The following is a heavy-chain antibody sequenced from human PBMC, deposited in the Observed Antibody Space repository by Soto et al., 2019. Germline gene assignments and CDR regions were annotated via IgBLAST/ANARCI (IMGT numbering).Heavy chain of an antibody. CDR1: GYTFTSYG. Sequence: ASVKVSCKASGYTFTSYGISWVRQAPGQGLEWMGWVSAYNGNTNYAQKLQGRVTMTTDTSTSTAYMELRSLRSDDTAVYYCARRGLFAYYYGMDVWGQGTTVTVSS. V-gene: IGHV1-18*01. CDR3: ARRGLFAYYYGMDV. J-gene: IGHJ6*02. D-gene: IGHD3-16*01. CDR2: VSAYNGNT.